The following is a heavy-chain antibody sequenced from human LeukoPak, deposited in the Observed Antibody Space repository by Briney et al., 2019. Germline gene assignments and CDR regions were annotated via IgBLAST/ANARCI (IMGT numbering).Heavy chain of an antibody. CDR1: GYSISSGYY. D-gene: IGHD3-10*01. J-gene: IGHJ4*02. V-gene: IGHV4-38-2*02. CDR2: IYHSGST. Sequence: SETLSLTCAVSGYSISSGYYWGWIRQPPGKGLEWIGNIYHSGSTYYNPSLKSRVTISVDTSKNQFSLKLSSVTAADTAAYYCARDRGEFPDYWGQGTLVTVSS. CDR3: ARDRGEFPDY.